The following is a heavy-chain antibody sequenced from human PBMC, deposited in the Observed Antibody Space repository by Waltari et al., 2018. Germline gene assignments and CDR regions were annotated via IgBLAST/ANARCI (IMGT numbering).Heavy chain of an antibody. J-gene: IGHJ6*03. V-gene: IGHV4-34*12. CDR2: MFHSGDT. D-gene: IGHD6-19*01. CDR3: ARVSAASGWAGTYYYMDV. CDR1: GGSFSGYY. Sequence: QVQLQQWGAGLLKPSETLSLTCAVYGGSFSGYYWSWIRQPPGKGLEWIGNMFHSGDTSYNPSLKSRVTMSIDTSKDHFSLSLSSVIAADTAVYYCARVSAASGWAGTYYYMDVWGRGTTVTVSS.